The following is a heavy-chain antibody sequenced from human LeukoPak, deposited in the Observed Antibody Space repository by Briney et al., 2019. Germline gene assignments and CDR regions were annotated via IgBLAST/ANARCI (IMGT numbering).Heavy chain of an antibody. Sequence: PGGSLRLSCAASGFTVSSNYMSWVRQAPGKGLEWLSYISNDGTTIYYADSVKGRFTISRDNAKNSLHLQMNSLRAGDTAVYYCARDRHPSSWLGVGPWGQGTLVTVSS. CDR2: ISNDGTTI. V-gene: IGHV3-11*04. CDR3: ARDRHPSSWLGVGP. CDR1: GFTVSSNY. J-gene: IGHJ5*02. D-gene: IGHD6-13*01.